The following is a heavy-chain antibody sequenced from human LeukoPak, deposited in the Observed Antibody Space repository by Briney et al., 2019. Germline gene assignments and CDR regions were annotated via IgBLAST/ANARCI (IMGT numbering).Heavy chain of an antibody. V-gene: IGHV3-23*01. D-gene: IGHD3-9*01. CDR2: ISGSGGST. J-gene: IGHJ4*02. CDR3: ANTQARLRYFDCLSHPYYFDY. CDR1: GFTFSSYA. Sequence: PGGSLRLSCAASGFTFSSYAVSWVRQAPGKGLEWVSGISGSGGSTYYADSVKGRFTISRDNSKNTLYLQMNSLRAEDTAVYYCANTQARLRYFDCLSHPYYFDYWGQGTLVTVSS.